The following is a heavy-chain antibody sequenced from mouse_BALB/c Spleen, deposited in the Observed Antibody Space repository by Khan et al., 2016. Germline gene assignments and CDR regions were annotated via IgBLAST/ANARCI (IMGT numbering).Heavy chain of an antibody. Sequence: QIQLVQSGPELKRPGKTVKISCKASGYTFTNYGINWVKQAPGKGLKWMGWINTYSGESTYADVFKGRFAFSLETSANTAYLQINNLKNEDTATYFCARYRYYYGSSRYFDVWGAGTTVTVSS. CDR2: INTYSGES. V-gene: IGHV9-3-1*01. D-gene: IGHD1-1*01. J-gene: IGHJ1*01. CDR1: GYTFTNYG. CDR3: ARYRYYYGSSRYFDV.